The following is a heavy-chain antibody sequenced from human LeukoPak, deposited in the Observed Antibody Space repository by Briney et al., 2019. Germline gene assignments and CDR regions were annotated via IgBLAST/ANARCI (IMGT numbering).Heavy chain of an antibody. CDR1: AFTFSSYG. Sequence: PGGSLRLSCAASAFTFSSYGMHWVRQAPGKGLEWVAFIRYDGGNKYYADSVKGRFTISRDNAKNSLYLQMNSLRAEDTAVYYCARDYYGSGSSQPPFDYWGQGTLVTVSS. V-gene: IGHV3-30*02. J-gene: IGHJ4*02. CDR2: IRYDGGNK. CDR3: ARDYYGSGSSQPPFDY. D-gene: IGHD3-10*01.